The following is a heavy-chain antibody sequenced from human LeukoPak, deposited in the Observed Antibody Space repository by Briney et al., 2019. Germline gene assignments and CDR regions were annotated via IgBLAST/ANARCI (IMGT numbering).Heavy chain of an antibody. V-gene: IGHV3-30*02. Sequence: GGSLRLSCAASGFTFSTFGMHWVRQAPGKGLEWVAFILYDGSNKYYADSVKGRLTIPRDNSKNTLYLQVNSLRPEDTAVYYCAKHTVLGAFDIWGQGTMVTISS. CDR1: GFTFSTFG. CDR3: AKHTVLGAFDI. J-gene: IGHJ3*02. CDR2: ILYDGSNK.